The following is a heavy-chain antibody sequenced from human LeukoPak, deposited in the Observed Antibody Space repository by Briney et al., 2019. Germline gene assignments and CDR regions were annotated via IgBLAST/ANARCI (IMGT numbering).Heavy chain of an antibody. CDR1: GFTFSSYA. CDR3: ARWAGGSSGYADYYYYYMDV. V-gene: IGHV3-30*04. Sequence: GGSLRLSCAASGFTFSSYAMHWVRQAPGKGLEWVALISYDGSINDYADSVKGRFTISRDNSKNTLYLQMNSLRAEDTAVYYCARWAGGSSGYADYYYYYMDVWGKGTTVTVSS. D-gene: IGHD3-22*01. J-gene: IGHJ6*03. CDR2: ISYDGSIN.